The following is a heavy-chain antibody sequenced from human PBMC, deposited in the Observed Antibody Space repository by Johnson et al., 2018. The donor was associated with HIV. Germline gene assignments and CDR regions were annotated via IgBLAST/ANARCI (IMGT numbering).Heavy chain of an antibody. CDR1: GFTFSTYA. Sequence: QVHLVESGGGVVQPGRSLRLSCAASGFTFSTYAMHWVRQAPGKGLEWVALISYDGSDKYYADSLKARFTISRDNSKNTLYLQMNSLRAEDTAVYYCARVSQQQGGVYDAFDIWGQGTMVTVSS. V-gene: IGHV3-30*04. CDR3: ARVSQQQGGVYDAFDI. J-gene: IGHJ3*02. CDR2: ISYDGSDK. D-gene: IGHD6-13*01.